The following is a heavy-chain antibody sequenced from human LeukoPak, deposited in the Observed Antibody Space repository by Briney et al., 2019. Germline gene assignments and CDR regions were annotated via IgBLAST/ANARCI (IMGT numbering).Heavy chain of an antibody. CDR2: ILYDGSNE. CDR1: GFTFSSYG. D-gene: IGHD3-22*01. V-gene: IGHV3-30*03. CDR3: ARPTYRYDSSGYYLVCYYMDV. J-gene: IGHJ6*03. Sequence: GGSLRLSCAASGFTFSSYGMHWVRQAPGKGLEWVAVILYDGSNEYYTDSVKGRFTISRDNSKNTLYLQMNSLRAEDTAVYYCARPTYRYDSSGYYLVCYYMDVWGKGTTVTVSS.